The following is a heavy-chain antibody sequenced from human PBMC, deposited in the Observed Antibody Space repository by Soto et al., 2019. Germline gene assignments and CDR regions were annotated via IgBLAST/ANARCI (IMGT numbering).Heavy chain of an antibody. D-gene: IGHD3-10*01. CDR1: GFTFSSYW. CDR2: VNSDGSGA. CDR3: TSSHGLPGQDY. V-gene: IGHV3-74*01. Sequence: PGGSLRLSCAASGFTFSSYWMHWVRQAPGKGLVWVSHVNSDGSGANYADSVKGRFTISRDNAKNMLYLQMNSLRVEDTAMYYCTSSHGLPGQDYWGQGSLVTVSS. J-gene: IGHJ4*02.